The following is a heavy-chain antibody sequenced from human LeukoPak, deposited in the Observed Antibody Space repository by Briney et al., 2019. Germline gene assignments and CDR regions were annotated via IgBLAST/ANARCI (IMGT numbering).Heavy chain of an antibody. CDR1: GGSISSSSYY. D-gene: IGHD3-9*01. Sequence: SETLSLTCTVSGGSISSSSYYWGWIRQPPGKGLEWIGSIYYSGSTYYNPSLKSRVTISVDTSKNQFSLKLSSVTAADTAVYYCARAKGNYDILTGYYKRGYYFDYWGQGTLVTVSS. V-gene: IGHV4-39*07. CDR2: IYYSGST. CDR3: ARAKGNYDILTGYYKRGYYFDY. J-gene: IGHJ4*02.